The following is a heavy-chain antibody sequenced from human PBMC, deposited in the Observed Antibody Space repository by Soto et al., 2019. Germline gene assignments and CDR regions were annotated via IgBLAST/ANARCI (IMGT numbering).Heavy chain of an antibody. V-gene: IGHV3-23*01. CDR2: ISGGGRST. CDR1: GTSISNYA. CDR3: AISHNCGRDCSAGGDWFFDI. J-gene: IGHJ2*01. D-gene: IGHD2-21*02. Sequence: EVQLLESGGGLVQPGGSLRLSCAASGTSISNYAMSWGRQAPGKGLEWVSAISGGGRSTYYADSVRGRFTISRDNSKNPLYLQMHTLRSAETAVYYCAISHNCGRDCSAGGDWFFDICVRGTMVTVSA.